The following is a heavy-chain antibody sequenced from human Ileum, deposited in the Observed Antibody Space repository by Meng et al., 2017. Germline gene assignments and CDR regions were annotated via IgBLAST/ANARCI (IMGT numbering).Heavy chain of an antibody. CDR1: GGSFSGYY. CDR2: INHSGST. D-gene: IGHD3-22*01. CDR3: SRTSYYDNSGYYPG. Sequence: QVQLQQWGGGLLKPSETLSLTCAVYGGSFSGYYWSWIRQPPGKGLEWIGEINHSGSTNYNPSLKSRVTISVDTSKNQFSLKLSSVTAADTAVYYCSRTSYYDNSGYYPGWGQGTLVTVSS. J-gene: IGHJ4*02. V-gene: IGHV4-34*01.